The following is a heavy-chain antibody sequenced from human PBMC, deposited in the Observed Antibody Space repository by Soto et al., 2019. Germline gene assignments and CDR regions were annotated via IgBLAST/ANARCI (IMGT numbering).Heavy chain of an antibody. CDR2: IIPIFSTA. Sequence: QVQLVQSGAEVKKPLSSVKFSCKASGGTFISYTISWVRHAPGQGLEWMRGIIPIFSTANYEQKFQGRVTITADESTSTAYMELSRLRSDDTAVYYCASGPGATANVPIDYWGQGTLVTVSS. J-gene: IGHJ4*02. CDR1: GGTFISYT. V-gene: IGHV1-69*01. CDR3: ASGPGATANVPIDY. D-gene: IGHD2-21*02.